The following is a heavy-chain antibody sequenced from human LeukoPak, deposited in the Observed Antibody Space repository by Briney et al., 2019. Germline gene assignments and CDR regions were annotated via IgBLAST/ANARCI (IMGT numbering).Heavy chain of an antibody. CDR1: GDSVSSNGAA. CDR3: VREGYYFGY. J-gene: IGHJ4*02. Sequence: SQTLSLTCAISGDSVSSNGAAWTWIRQSPSRGLEWLGRTYYRSKWYNDYEVSVKSRITINPDTSKNQFSLQLNSVIPEDTAVYYCVREGYYFGYWGQGTLVTVSS. CDR2: TYYRSKWYN. V-gene: IGHV6-1*01.